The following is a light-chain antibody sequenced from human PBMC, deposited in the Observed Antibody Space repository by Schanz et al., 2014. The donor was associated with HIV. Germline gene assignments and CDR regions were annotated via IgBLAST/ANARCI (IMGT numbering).Light chain of an antibody. Sequence: QSVLTQPPSASGTPGQRVTISCSGSSSNIGSNYVYWYQQLPGTAPKLLIHNNDQRPSGVPDRFSGSKSGTSASLVISGLQSEDEADYYCSSLTTSSAPVFGTGTKLTVL. J-gene: IGLJ1*01. V-gene: IGLV1-47*02. CDR1: SSNIGSNY. CDR2: NND. CDR3: SSLTTSSAPV.